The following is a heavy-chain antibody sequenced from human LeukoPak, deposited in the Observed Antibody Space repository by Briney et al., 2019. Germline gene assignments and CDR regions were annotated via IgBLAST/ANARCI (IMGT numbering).Heavy chain of an antibody. J-gene: IGHJ6*03. CDR1: GFTFSDYY. CDR2: ISSSGSTI. Sequence: AGGSLRLSCAASGFTFSDYYMSWIRQAPGKGLEWVSYISSSGSTIYYADSVKGRFTISRDNAKNSLYLQMNSLRAEDTAVYYCAGTDSGSYYYYYYMDVWGKGTTVTVSS. D-gene: IGHD1-26*01. V-gene: IGHV3-11*04. CDR3: AGTDSGSYYYYYYMDV.